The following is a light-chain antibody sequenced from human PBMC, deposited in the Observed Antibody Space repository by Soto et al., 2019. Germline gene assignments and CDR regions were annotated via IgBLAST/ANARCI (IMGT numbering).Light chain of an antibody. Sequence: QSVLTQPASVSGSPGQSITISRTGTSSDIGTYNYVSWYQQHPGKAPKLMIYEVSNRPSGVSNRFSGSKSGNTASLTISGLQAEDEADYYCSSYTTSSTLNVVFGGGTKFAVL. J-gene: IGLJ2*01. CDR3: SSYTTSSTLNVV. V-gene: IGLV2-14*01. CDR2: EVS. CDR1: SSDIGTYNY.